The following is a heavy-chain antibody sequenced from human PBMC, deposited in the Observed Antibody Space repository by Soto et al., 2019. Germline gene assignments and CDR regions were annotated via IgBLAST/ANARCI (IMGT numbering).Heavy chain of an antibody. CDR2: IGWKGDNYAT. D-gene: IGHD1-26*01. CDR3: TKYSGSASTPAA. V-gene: IGHV3-73*02. J-gene: IGHJ5*02. Sequence: EVQLVESGGGLVQPGGSLKLSCAASGFTFSGSAMHWVRQASGKGLEWVGRIGWKGDNYATTYGASVKGRFTISRDDSKNTAYLQLNSMNTEDTAVYYCTKYSGSASTPAALGQGTLVTVSS. CDR1: GFTFSGSA.